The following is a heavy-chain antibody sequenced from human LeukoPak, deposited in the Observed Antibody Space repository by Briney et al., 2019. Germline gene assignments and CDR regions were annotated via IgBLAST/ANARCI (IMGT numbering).Heavy chain of an antibody. J-gene: IGHJ4*02. CDR3: ARDKRLRLGELSPLDY. CDR1: GFTFSSYW. V-gene: IGHV3-7*01. Sequence: GGSLRLSCAASGFTFSSYWMSWVRQAPGKGLEWVANIKQDGSEKYYVDSVKGRFTISRDNAKNSLYLQMNSLRAEDTAVYYCARDKRLRLGELSPLDYWGQGTLVTVSS. D-gene: IGHD3-16*02. CDR2: IKQDGSEK.